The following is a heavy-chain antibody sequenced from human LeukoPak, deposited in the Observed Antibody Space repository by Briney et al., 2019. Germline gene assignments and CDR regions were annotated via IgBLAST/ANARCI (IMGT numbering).Heavy chain of an antibody. Sequence: GASVTVSCTASGYTFTGYYMHWVRQAPGQGLEWMGWINPNSGGTNYAQKFQGRVTMTRDTSISTAYMELSRLRSDDTAVYYCARERSSSSAGYYYYYMDVWGKGTTVTVSS. D-gene: IGHD6-6*01. V-gene: IGHV1-2*02. CDR1: GYTFTGYY. J-gene: IGHJ6*03. CDR3: ARERSSSSAGYYYYYMDV. CDR2: INPNSGGT.